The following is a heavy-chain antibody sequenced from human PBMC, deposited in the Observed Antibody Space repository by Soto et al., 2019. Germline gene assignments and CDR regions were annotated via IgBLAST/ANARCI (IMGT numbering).Heavy chain of an antibody. CDR3: TRGPRPISTGTGAY. CDR1: GFIFKMYW. V-gene: IGHV3-74*01. Sequence: VGSLRLSCAASGFIFKMYWMHWVRQTPGKGLVWISRIYNDGSYTDYADSVKGRFTISRDNVNDTLYLQMNNLRAEDSGLYYCTRGPRPISTGTGAYWGQGTQVTVSS. CDR2: IYNDGSYT. J-gene: IGHJ4*02. D-gene: IGHD3-10*01.